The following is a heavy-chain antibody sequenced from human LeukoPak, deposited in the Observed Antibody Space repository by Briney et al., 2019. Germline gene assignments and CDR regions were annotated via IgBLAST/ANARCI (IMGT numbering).Heavy chain of an antibody. V-gene: IGHV1-69*13. J-gene: IGHJ4*02. D-gene: IGHD3-10*01. CDR1: GGTFSSYA. Sequence: SVKVSCKASGGTFSSYAISWVRQALGQGLEWMGGIVPLFGTANYAQKFHGRVTITADESTSTVYMELSRLRSEDTAVYYCARDSEVRRNLWHYWGQGTLVTVSS. CDR3: ARDSEVRRNLWHY. CDR2: IVPLFGTA.